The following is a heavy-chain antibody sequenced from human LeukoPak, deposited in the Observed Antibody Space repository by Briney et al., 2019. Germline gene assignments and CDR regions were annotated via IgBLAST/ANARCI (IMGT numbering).Heavy chain of an antibody. V-gene: IGHV3-21*01. Sequence: GGSLRLSCAASGFTFSGSSMNWVRQAPGKGREGVSSISSGSSYIYYADSVKGRFTISRDNAKNSLYLQMNSLRAEDTAVYYCARTRDGFSYYYGMDVWGQGTTVTVSS. CDR3: ARTRDGFSYYYGMDV. D-gene: IGHD5-24*01. CDR2: ISSGSSYI. CDR1: GFTFSGSS. J-gene: IGHJ6*02.